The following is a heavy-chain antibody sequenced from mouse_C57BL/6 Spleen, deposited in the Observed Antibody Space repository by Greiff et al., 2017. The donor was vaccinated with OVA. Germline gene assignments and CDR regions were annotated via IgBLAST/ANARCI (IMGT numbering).Heavy chain of an antibody. CDR2: IDPSARET. V-gene: IGHV1-52*01. CDR3: ARGTGTEDY. Sequence: QVQLQQPGAELVRPGSSVKLSCKASGYTFTSYWMHWVKQRPIQGLEWIGNIDPSARETHYNQKFKDKATLTVDKSSSTAYMQLSSLTSEDSAVYYCARGTGTEDYWGQGTTLTVSS. J-gene: IGHJ2*01. D-gene: IGHD4-1*01. CDR1: GYTFTSYW.